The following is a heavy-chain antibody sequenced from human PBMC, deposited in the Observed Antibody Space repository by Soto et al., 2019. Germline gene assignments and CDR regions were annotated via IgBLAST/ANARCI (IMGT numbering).Heavy chain of an antibody. CDR2: ISYDGSNK. CDR3: ARGLDIVLMVYATTFDY. J-gene: IGHJ4*02. CDR1: GFTFSSYA. Sequence: QVQLVESGGGVVQPGRSLRLSCAASGFTFSSYAMHWVRQAPGKGLEWVAVISYDGSNKYYADSVKGRFTISRDNSKNTLYLQKNSLRAEDTAVYYCARGLDIVLMVYATTFDYWGQGTLVTVSS. D-gene: IGHD2-8*01. V-gene: IGHV3-30-3*01.